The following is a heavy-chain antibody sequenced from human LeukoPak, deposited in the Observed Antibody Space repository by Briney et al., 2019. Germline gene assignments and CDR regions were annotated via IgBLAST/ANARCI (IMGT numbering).Heavy chain of an antibody. CDR1: GFTVSSNY. J-gene: IGHJ4*02. CDR3: ARVRKDIVVVPGAMRDTYYFDY. Sequence: PGGSLRLSCAASGFTVSSNYMSWVRQAPGKGLEWVANIKQDVSEKYVDSVKGRFTISRDNAKNSLYLQMNSLRAEDTAVYYCARVRKDIVVVPGAMRDTYYFDYWGQGTLVTVSS. D-gene: IGHD2-2*01. V-gene: IGHV3-7*01. CDR2: IKQDVSEK.